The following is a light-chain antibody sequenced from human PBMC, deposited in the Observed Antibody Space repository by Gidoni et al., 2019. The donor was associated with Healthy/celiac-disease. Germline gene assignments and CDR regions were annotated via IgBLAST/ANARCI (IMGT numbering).Light chain of an antibody. CDR3: QQLNSYPLT. V-gene: IGKV1-9*01. J-gene: IGKJ4*01. CDR1: QGISSY. CDR2: ATS. Sequence: IQWTQSPSSLSASVGDRVPITCRASQGISSYFVWYQKKPGKAPELLIYATSTLQSGVPSRFSGSGSGTDFTLTISSLQPEDFATDYCQQLNSYPLTFXGXTKVEIK.